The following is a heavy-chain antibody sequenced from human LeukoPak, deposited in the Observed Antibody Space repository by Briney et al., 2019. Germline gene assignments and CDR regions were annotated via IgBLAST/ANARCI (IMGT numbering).Heavy chain of an antibody. D-gene: IGHD4-17*01. CDR2: ISSSGTT. J-gene: IGHJ6*03. V-gene: IGHV4-39*02. CDR1: GGSISGIIYS. CDR3: ARLVRETTVTYYFYYYMDV. Sequence: SETLSLTCTVSGGSISGIIYSWGWIRQPPGKGLEWIGTISSSGTTYYSPSLKSRVTLSVDPSKNHFSLNLSSVTATDSAVYYCARLVRETTVTYYFYYYMDVWGKGTTVTVSS.